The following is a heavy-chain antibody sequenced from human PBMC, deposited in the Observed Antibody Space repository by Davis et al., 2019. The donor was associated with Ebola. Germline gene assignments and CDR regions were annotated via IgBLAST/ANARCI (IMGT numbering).Heavy chain of an antibody. CDR2: ISGSGGST. Sequence: GVLKISCAASGFTFSSYAMSWVRPAPGKGLEWVSSISGSGGSTYSADSVKGRFTISRDNSQNTLYMQMNSLRAEDTAVYYCAKPPNNIVGAIYYFDYWGQGTLVTVSS. CDR1: GFTFSSYA. J-gene: IGHJ4*02. D-gene: IGHD1-26*01. CDR3: AKPPNNIVGAIYYFDY. V-gene: IGHV3-23*01.